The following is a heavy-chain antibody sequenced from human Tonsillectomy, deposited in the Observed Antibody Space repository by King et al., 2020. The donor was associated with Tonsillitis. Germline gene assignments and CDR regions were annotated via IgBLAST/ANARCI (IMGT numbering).Heavy chain of an antibody. V-gene: IGHV4-38-2*01. Sequence: QLQESGPGLVKPSETLSLTCAGSGYSISSGYYWGWLRQPPGKGLEWIGSIYHSGSTYYNPSLKSRVTISGDTSKNQFSLKLSSVTAADTAVYYCARGNGDYAVDYWGQGTLVTVSS. J-gene: IGHJ4*02. D-gene: IGHD4-17*01. CDR2: IYHSGST. CDR3: ARGNGDYAVDY. CDR1: GYSISSGYY.